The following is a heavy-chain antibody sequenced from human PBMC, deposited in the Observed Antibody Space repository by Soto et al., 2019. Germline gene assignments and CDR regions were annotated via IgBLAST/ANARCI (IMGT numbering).Heavy chain of an antibody. CDR3: ANGVGCLGGSRGWTDSAFEV. V-gene: IGHV1-69*01. J-gene: IGHJ3*01. D-gene: IGHD1-1*01. Sequence: QVQLVQSGAAVRKPGSSVKVSCKASGGTFTKYAITWVRQAPRQGLEWMGGIVPLPGTTNYAQKFRGRVTISEDDSTSTASLEHSSLTSEDTGVYYLANGVGCLGGSRGWTDSAFEVCGPGTMVIVYS. CDR1: GGTFTKYA. CDR2: IVPLPGTT.